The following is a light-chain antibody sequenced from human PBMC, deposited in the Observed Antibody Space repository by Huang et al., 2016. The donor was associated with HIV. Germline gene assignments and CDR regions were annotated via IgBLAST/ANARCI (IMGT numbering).Light chain of an antibody. CDR1: QSISNN. Sequence: EILLTQSPATLSVSPGERVTLSCRASQSISNNLAWYQQKPGQAPRLLIYGASTRATAIPARFSGSASGTEFTLTISSLQSEDFAVYYCQQYHNWTPYTFGQGTKLEI. V-gene: IGKV3-15*01. CDR3: QQYHNWTPYT. CDR2: GAS. J-gene: IGKJ2*01.